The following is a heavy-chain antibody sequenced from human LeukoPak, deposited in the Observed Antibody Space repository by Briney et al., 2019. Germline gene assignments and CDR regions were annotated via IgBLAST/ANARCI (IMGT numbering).Heavy chain of an antibody. Sequence: PGGSLRLSCAASGFIVSSNYMSWVRQAPGKGLEWVSVIYSSGTTYLADSVKGRFTISRDNSKNTLYLQMNSLRAEDTAVYYCARDLGRGNTPFDYWGQGTPVTVSS. V-gene: IGHV3-53*05. CDR1: GFIVSSNY. D-gene: IGHD3-16*01. J-gene: IGHJ4*02. CDR3: ARDLGRGNTPFDY. CDR2: IYSSGTT.